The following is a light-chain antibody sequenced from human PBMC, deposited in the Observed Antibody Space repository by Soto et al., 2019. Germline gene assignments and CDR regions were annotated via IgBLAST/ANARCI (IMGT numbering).Light chain of an antibody. CDR3: CSYAGSSTLV. CDR2: EAS. CDR1: SSDVGGYNL. Sequence: QSALTQPASVSGSPGQSITISCTGTSSDVGGYNLVSWYQQHPGKAPKLMIYEASKRPSGVSNRFSGSRSGNTASLTISGLQAEDDADYHCCSYAGSSTLVFGGGTKVTVL. J-gene: IGLJ3*02. V-gene: IGLV2-23*01.